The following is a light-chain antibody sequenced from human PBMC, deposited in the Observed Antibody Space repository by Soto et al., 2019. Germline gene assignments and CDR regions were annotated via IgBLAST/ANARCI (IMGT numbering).Light chain of an antibody. CDR2: SNS. J-gene: IGLJ1*01. CDR1: SSNIGAGYD. Sequence: QSVRTQPPSVSGAPGQRGTISCTGSSSNIGAGYDVHWYQQRPGTAPKPLIYSNSNRPSGVPDRFSGSKSGTSASLAITGLQAEDEADYSCQSYDSSLSGFYVFGTGTKLTVL. V-gene: IGLV1-40*01. CDR3: QSYDSSLSGFYV.